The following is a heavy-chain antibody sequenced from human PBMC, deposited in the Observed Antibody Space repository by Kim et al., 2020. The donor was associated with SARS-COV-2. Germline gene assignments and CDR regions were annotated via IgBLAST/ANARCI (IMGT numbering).Heavy chain of an antibody. D-gene: IGHD5-12*01. CDR2: ISWNSGSI. J-gene: IGHJ4*02. Sequence: GGSLRLSCAASGFTFDDYAMHWVRQAPGKGLEWVSGISWNSGSIGYADSVKGRFTISRDNAKNSLYLQMNSLRAEDTALYYCAKGSGYSGPFDYWGQGTLVTVSS. CDR3: AKGSGYSGPFDY. CDR1: GFTFDDYA. V-gene: IGHV3-9*01.